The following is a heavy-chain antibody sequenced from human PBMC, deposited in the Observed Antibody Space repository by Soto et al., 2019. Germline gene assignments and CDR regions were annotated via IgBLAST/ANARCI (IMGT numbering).Heavy chain of an antibody. CDR2: TSSSSSTK. D-gene: IGHD2-15*01. CDR3: ARDIDG. V-gene: IGHV3-48*01. CDR1: GSPLRSYS. J-gene: IGHJ4*02. Sequence: EVQVVESGGGLVQPGGPLSLSSAAPGSPLRSYSMNRVRQAPGQGLEWVPYTSSSSSTKFYADSVKGRFTIAGDNARNSLYLEMNSLRAEDTAVYYCARDIDGGGQGTLVTVSS.